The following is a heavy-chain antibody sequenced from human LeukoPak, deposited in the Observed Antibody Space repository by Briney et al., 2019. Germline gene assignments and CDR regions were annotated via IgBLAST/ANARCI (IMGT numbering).Heavy chain of an antibody. CDR3: ARDPGPATFDP. J-gene: IGHJ5*02. D-gene: IGHD2-2*01. Sequence: PGGSLRLSCAASGFTFSSYSMNWVRQAPGKGLEWVSYISSSSSTIYYADSVKGRFTISRDNAKNSLYLQMNSLRAEDTAVYYCARDPGPATFDPWSQGTLVTVSS. CDR1: GFTFSSYS. CDR2: ISSSSSTI. V-gene: IGHV3-48*01.